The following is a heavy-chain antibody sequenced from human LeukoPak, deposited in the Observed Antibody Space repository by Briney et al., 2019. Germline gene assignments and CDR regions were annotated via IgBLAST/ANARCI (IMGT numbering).Heavy chain of an antibody. V-gene: IGHV3-7*01. CDR2: IKQDGSEK. J-gene: IGHJ4*02. D-gene: IGHD3-10*01. Sequence: GGSLRLSCAASGFNFSYSWMSWVRQASGKGLEWVANIKQDGSEKYYVDSVKGRFTISRDNAKNSLSLQMNSLRAEDTAVYYCARAASSTRPYYFDYWAQGTLVTVSS. CDR1: GFNFSYSW. CDR3: ARAASSTRPYYFDY.